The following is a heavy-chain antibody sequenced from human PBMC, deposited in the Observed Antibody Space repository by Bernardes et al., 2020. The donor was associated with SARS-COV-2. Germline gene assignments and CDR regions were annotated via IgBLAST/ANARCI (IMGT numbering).Heavy chain of an antibody. D-gene: IGHD2-15*01. CDR1: GFTFRSYS. V-gene: IGHV3-21*01. CDR2: ISSSSSYI. Sequence: VWSLILSCAASGFTFRSYSMNWVRQAPGKGLEWVSSISSSSSYIYYADSVKGRFTISRDNAKNSLYLQMNSLRAEDTAVYYCARDSSCDYWGQGTLVTVSS. CDR3: ARDSSCDY. J-gene: IGHJ4*02.